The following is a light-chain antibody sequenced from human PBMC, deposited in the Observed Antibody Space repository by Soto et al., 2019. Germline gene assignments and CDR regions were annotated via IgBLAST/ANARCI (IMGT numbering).Light chain of an antibody. CDR3: QERSNWPPVT. Sequence: EIVLTQSPATLSLSPGERATLSCRASQSVSSYLAWYQQKPGQAPRLLIYDASNRATGIPARFSGSGSWTDFTLTMSSLEPEDFAIYYCQERSNWPPVTFGGGTKVDIK. V-gene: IGKV3-11*01. J-gene: IGKJ4*01. CDR2: DAS. CDR1: QSVSSY.